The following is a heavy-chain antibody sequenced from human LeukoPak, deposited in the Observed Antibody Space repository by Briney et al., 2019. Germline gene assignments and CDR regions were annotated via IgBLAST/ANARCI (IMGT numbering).Heavy chain of an antibody. J-gene: IGHJ4*02. V-gene: IGHV4-39*01. D-gene: IGHD5-24*01. CDR1: GGSISSSSYY. Sequence: SETPSLTCTVSGGSISSSSYYWGWLRQPPGKGLEWLGSIYYSGSTYYNPSLKSRVTISVDTSKNQFSLKLSSVTAADTAVYYCARLSIRDPPDYWGQGTLVTVSS. CDR2: IYYSGST. CDR3: ARLSIRDPPDY.